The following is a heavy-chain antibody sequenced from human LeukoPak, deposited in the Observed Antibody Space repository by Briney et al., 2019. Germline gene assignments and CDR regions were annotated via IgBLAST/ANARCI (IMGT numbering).Heavy chain of an antibody. D-gene: IGHD2-21*02. V-gene: IGHV4-34*01. Sequence: SETLSLTCAVYGGSFSGYYWSWIRQPPGKGLEWIGEINHSGSTNYNPSLKSRVTISVDTSKNQFSLKLSSVTAADTAVYYCARAPDLYCGGDCHIDAFDIWGQGTMVTVSS. CDR1: GGSFSGYY. CDR3: ARAPDLYCGGDCHIDAFDI. J-gene: IGHJ3*02. CDR2: INHSGST.